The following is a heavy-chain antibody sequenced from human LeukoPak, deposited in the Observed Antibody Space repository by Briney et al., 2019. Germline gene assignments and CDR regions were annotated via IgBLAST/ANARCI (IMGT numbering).Heavy chain of an antibody. CDR2: IYHSGST. J-gene: IGHJ3*02. Sequence: SSGTLSLTCAVSGASISSSYWWSWVRQPPGKGLEWIGEIYHSGSTNYSPSLQSRVTISVDNSKNQFSLKLSSVTAADTAVYYCARGAYGSGTYGVFDIWGLGTMVTVSS. V-gene: IGHV4-4*02. CDR1: GASISSSYW. D-gene: IGHD3-10*01. CDR3: ARGAYGSGTYGVFDI.